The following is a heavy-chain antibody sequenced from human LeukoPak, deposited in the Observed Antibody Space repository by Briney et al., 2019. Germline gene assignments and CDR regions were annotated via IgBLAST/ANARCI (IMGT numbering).Heavy chain of an antibody. CDR2: IYWDDDK. D-gene: IGHD3-10*01. V-gene: IGHV2-5*02. CDR3: AHSDTYYYGSGSYYPNWFDP. CDR1: GISLSTSGVG. Sequence: ESGPTLVKPTQTLTLTCTFSGISLSTSGVGVGWIRQPPGKALEWLALIYWDDDKRYSPSLKSRLTITKDTSKNQVVLTMTNMDPVDTATYYCAHSDTYYYGSGSYYPNWFDPWGQGTLVTVSS. J-gene: IGHJ5*02.